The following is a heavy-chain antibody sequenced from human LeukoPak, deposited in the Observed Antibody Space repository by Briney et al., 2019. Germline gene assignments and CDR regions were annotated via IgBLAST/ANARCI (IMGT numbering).Heavy chain of an antibody. CDR2: IIPIFGTA. Sequence: ASVKVSCKASGGTFSSYAISWVRQAPGQGLEWMGRIIPIFGTANYAQKFQGRVTITTDESTSTAYMELSSLRSEDTAVYYCARDRAYSYGHYYYYYYMDVWGKGTTVTVSS. CDR3: ARDRAYSYGHYYYYYYMDV. D-gene: IGHD5-18*01. J-gene: IGHJ6*03. V-gene: IGHV1-69*05. CDR1: GGTFSSYA.